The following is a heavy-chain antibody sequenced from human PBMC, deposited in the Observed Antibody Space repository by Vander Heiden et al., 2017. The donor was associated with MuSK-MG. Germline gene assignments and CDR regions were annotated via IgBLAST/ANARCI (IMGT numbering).Heavy chain of an antibody. V-gene: IGHV4-30-4*01. CDR3: AEVSGGFCYYYGMDV. CDR2: IYYSGST. CDR1: GGSIRSGDYF. D-gene: IGHD3-10*01. Sequence: VQLQESGPGLVKPSQTLSLTRTLSGGSIRSGDYFWSWIRMPPGNGLVWIGYIYYSGSTYYTPSLKCRVTIPVDTSKNLFSLKLSYVPAPDTSVYYGAEVSGGFCYYYGMDVWG. J-gene: IGHJ6*01.